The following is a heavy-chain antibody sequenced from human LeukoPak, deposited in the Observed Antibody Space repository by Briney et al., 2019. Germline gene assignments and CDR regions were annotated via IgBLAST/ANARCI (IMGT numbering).Heavy chain of an antibody. D-gene: IGHD6-13*01. CDR3: AKPEGAGMAPFDF. J-gene: IGHJ4*02. CDR1: GIVFSNTA. CDR2: ISGGGERT. Sequence: GGPLRLSCAASGIVFSNTAMNWARQSPGRGLEWVSAISGGGERTFYADSLKGRFTISRDNSKNMVYLQMNSLRAEDSAVYYCAKPEGAGMAPFDFWGQRTLVTVSS. V-gene: IGHV3-23*01.